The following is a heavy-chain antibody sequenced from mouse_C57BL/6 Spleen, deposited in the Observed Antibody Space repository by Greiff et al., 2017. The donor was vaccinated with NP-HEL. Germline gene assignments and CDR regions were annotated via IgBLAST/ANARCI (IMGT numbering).Heavy chain of an antibody. V-gene: IGHV1-54*01. J-gene: IGHJ2*01. CDR1: GYAFTNYL. Sequence: VQLQQSGAELVRPGTSVKVSCKASGYAFTNYLIEWVKQRPGQGLEWIGVINPGSGGTNYNEKFKGKATLTADKSSSTAYMQLSSLTSEDSAVYFCARPPRGYGNYDFDYWGQGTTLTVSS. CDR2: INPGSGGT. D-gene: IGHD2-1*01. CDR3: ARPPRGYGNYDFDY.